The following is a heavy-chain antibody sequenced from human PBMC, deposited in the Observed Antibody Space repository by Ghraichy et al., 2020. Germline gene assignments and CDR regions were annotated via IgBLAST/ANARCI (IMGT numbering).Heavy chain of an antibody. D-gene: IGHD3-16*01. CDR3: VRWNEYDYVKAFDY. V-gene: IGHV4-30-2*01. J-gene: IGHJ4*02. CDR2: IYHSGST. Sequence: SETLSLTCAVSGGSISSGGYSWSWIRQPPGKGLEWIGYIYHSGSTYYNPSLKSRVTISVDRSKNQFSLKLSSVTAADTAVYYCVRWNEYDYVKAFDYWGQGTLVTVSS. CDR1: GGSISSGGYS.